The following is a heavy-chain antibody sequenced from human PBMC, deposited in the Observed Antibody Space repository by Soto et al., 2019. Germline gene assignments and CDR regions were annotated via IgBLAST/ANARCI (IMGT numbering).Heavy chain of an antibody. CDR1: GFTFSSYG. CDR3: ARGGYCSSTSCYTYYYYGMDV. Sequence: HPGGSLRLSCAASGFTFSSYGMHWVRQAPGKGLEWVAVIWYDGSNKYYVDSVKGRFTISRDNSKNTLYLQMNSLRAEDTAVYYRARGGYCSSTSCYTYYYYGMDVWGQGTTVTVSS. J-gene: IGHJ6*02. V-gene: IGHV3-33*01. D-gene: IGHD2-2*02. CDR2: IWYDGSNK.